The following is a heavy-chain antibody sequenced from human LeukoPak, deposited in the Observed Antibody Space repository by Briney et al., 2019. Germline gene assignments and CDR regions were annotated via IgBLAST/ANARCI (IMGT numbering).Heavy chain of an antibody. J-gene: IGHJ4*02. CDR1: GFTFSSSA. CDR3: ARGSIFRVVITTHFDY. V-gene: IGHV3-23*01. D-gene: IGHD3-3*02. Sequence: GGSLRLSCAASGFTFSSSAMSWVRQAPGRGLEWVSTISNSGDNTSYDASVKGRLTISRDNSRNTLYLQVNSLRAEDTAVYYCARGSIFRVVITTHFDYWGQGTLVTVSS. CDR2: ISNSGDNT.